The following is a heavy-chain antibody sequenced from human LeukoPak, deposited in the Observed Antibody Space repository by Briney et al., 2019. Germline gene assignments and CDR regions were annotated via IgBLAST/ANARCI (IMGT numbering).Heavy chain of an antibody. CDR1: GFTFSIYA. J-gene: IGHJ4*02. D-gene: IGHD1-26*01. Sequence: PGGSLRLSCAASGFTFSIYAMSWVRQAPGKGLEWVSAISGSGGTAYYADSVKGRFTISRDNSKNTLYLQMNSLRAEDTAVYYCARDDKAWERIPPYYFDYWGQGTLVTVSS. V-gene: IGHV3-23*01. CDR2: ISGSGGTA. CDR3: ARDDKAWERIPPYYFDY.